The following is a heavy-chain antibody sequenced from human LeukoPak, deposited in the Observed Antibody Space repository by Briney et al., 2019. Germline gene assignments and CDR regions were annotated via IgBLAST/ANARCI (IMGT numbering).Heavy chain of an antibody. CDR3: ARDPRYYDSTDAFDI. CDR1: GGSISSGDYY. Sequence: SQTLSLTCTVSGGSISSGDYYWSWIRQPPGKGLEWIGYIYYSGSTYYNPSLKSRVTISVDTSKNQFSLKLSSVTAADTAVYYCARDPRYYDSTDAFDIWGQGTMVTVS. D-gene: IGHD3-22*01. V-gene: IGHV4-30-4*01. CDR2: IYYSGST. J-gene: IGHJ3*02.